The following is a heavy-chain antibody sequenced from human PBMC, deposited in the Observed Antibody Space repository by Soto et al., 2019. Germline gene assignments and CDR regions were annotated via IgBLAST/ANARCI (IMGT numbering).Heavy chain of an antibody. CDR3: ARFDSSGYLYY. CDR1: GYSISSGYY. Sequence: SETLSLTCAVSGYSISSGYYWGWIRQPPGKGLEWIGSIYHSGSTYYNPSLKSRVTISVDTSKNQFSLKLSSVTAADTAVYYCARFDSSGYLYYWGPGTLVTVS. CDR2: IYHSGST. V-gene: IGHV4-38-2*01. D-gene: IGHD3-22*01. J-gene: IGHJ4*02.